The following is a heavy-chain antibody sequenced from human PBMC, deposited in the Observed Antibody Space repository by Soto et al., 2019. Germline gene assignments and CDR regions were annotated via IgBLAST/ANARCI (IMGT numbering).Heavy chain of an antibody. CDR2: ISYDGSNK. CDR3: ARGRDYDSSGYYYSLLIPPFDH. D-gene: IGHD3-22*01. J-gene: IGHJ4*02. Sequence: PGGSLRLSCAASGFTFSSYAMHWVRQAPGKGLEWVAVISYDGSNKYYADSVKGRFTISRDNSKNTLYLQMNSLRAEDTAVYYCARGRDYDSSGYYYSLLIPPFDHWGQGTLVTVSS. V-gene: IGHV3-30-3*01. CDR1: GFTFSSYA.